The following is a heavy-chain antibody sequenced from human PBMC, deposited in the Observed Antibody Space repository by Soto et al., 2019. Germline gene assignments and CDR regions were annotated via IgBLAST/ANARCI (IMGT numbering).Heavy chain of an antibody. CDR2: INPNSGGT. D-gene: IGHD2-8*01. J-gene: IGHJ4*02. V-gene: IGHV1-2*02. CDR3: ARDGGLMVYAITGDGDFDY. CDR1: GYTFTGYY. Sequence: QVQLVQSGAEVKKPGASVKVSCKASGYTFTGYYMHWVRQAPGQGLEWMGWINPNSGGTNYAQKFQGRVTMNRDTSISTAYMERSRLRSDDTAVYYCARDGGLMVYAITGDGDFDYWGQGTLVTVSS.